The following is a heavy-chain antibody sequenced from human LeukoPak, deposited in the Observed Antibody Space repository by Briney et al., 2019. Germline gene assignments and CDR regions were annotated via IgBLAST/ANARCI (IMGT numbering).Heavy chain of an antibody. V-gene: IGHV1-46*01. Sequence: ASVTVSCTASGYTFTSYYMHWVRQAPGQGLEWMGIINPSGGSTSYPQKFQGRVTMTRDTSTSTVYMELSSLRSEDTAVYYCARPGYSSGWTDSYFDYWGQGTLVTVSS. D-gene: IGHD6-19*01. CDR1: GYTFTSYY. CDR2: INPSGGST. CDR3: ARPGYSSGWTDSYFDY. J-gene: IGHJ4*02.